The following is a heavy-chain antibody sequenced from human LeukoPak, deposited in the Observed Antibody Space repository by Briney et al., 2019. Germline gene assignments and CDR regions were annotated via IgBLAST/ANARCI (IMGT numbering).Heavy chain of an antibody. CDR3: AGCSSTTCRDYYYYYMDV. J-gene: IGHJ6*03. CDR1: GYTFTSYG. CDR2: ISGYNGIT. V-gene: IGHV1-18*01. Sequence: ASVKVSCKASGYTFTSYGINWVRQAPGQGLEWMGWISGYNGITDYAQKLQGRVTMTTDTSTSTAYMELRSLRSDDTAVYYCAGCSSTTCRDYYYYYMDVWGKGTTVTVSS. D-gene: IGHD2-2*01.